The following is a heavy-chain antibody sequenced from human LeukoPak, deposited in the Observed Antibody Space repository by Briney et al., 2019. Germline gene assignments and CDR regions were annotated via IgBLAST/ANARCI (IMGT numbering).Heavy chain of an antibody. Sequence: ASVKVSCKASGGTFSSYAISWVRQAPGQGLEWMGGIIPIFGTANYAQKFQGRVTITADESTSTAYMELSSLRSEDTAVYYCARGAGQLLYYYYMDVWGKGTTVTVSS. V-gene: IGHV1-69*01. CDR1: GGTFSSYA. D-gene: IGHD2-2*01. J-gene: IGHJ6*03. CDR2: IIPIFGTA. CDR3: ARGAGQLLYYYYMDV.